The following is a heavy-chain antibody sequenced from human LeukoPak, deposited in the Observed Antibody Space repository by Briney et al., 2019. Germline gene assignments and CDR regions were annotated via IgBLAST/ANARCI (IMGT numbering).Heavy chain of an antibody. J-gene: IGHJ4*02. CDR3: AKDPENFEQLWLLVSVAFDY. Sequence: PGGSLRLSCAASGFTFSSYSMNWVRQAPGKGLEWVSYISSSSSTIYYADSVKGRFTISRDNSKNTLYLQMNSLRAEDTAVYYCAKDPENFEQLWLLVSVAFDYWGQGTLVTVSS. D-gene: IGHD5-18*01. CDR1: GFTFSSYS. V-gene: IGHV3-48*01. CDR2: ISSSSSTI.